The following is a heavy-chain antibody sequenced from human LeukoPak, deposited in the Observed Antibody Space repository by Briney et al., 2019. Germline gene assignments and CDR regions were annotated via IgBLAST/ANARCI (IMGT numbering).Heavy chain of an antibody. V-gene: IGHV4-59*11. Sequence: SETLSLTCTVSGGSISYHYWNWIRQPPGKGLEWIGYIYYSGSTNYNPSLKSRVTISVDTSKNQFSLKLSSVTAADTAVYYCARRGAGDESWPFDYWGQGTLVTVFS. CDR2: IYYSGST. J-gene: IGHJ4*02. D-gene: IGHD2-21*02. CDR3: ARRGAGDESWPFDY. CDR1: GGSISYHY.